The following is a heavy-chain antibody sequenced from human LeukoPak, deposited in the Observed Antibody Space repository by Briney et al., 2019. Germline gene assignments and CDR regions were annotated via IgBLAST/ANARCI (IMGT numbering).Heavy chain of an antibody. V-gene: IGHV3-30*04. CDR1: GFTFSSYA. CDR2: ISYDGSNK. CDR3: ARDRGRVLLWFGDLDY. D-gene: IGHD3-10*01. Sequence: GRSLRLSCAASGFTFSSYAMHWVRQAPGKGLERVAVISYDGSNKYYADSVKGRFTISRDNSKNTLYLQMTSLRAEDTAVYYCARDRGRVLLWFGDLDYWGQGTLVTVSS. J-gene: IGHJ4*02.